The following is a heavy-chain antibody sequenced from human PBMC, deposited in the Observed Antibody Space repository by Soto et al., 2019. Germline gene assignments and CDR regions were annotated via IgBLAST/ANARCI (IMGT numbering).Heavy chain of an antibody. CDR1: GFTFSSYA. V-gene: IGHV3-23*01. CDR3: AKDLSYYDFWSGNYTYYYGMDL. J-gene: IGHJ6*02. D-gene: IGHD3-3*01. Sequence: GGPLRLSCAASGFTFSSYAMSGVRQAPGKGLEWVSAISGSGGSTYCADSVKGRFTISRDNSKNTLYLQMNSLRAEDTAVYYCAKDLSYYDFWSGNYTYYYGMDLWGQGTKVTVSS. CDR2: ISGSGGST.